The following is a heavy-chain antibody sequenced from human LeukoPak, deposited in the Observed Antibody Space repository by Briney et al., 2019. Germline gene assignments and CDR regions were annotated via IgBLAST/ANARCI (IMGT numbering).Heavy chain of an antibody. CDR2: INWNGGST. Sequence: GGSLRLSCAASGFTFRTYWMSWVRQAPGKGLEWVSGINWNGGSTGYADSVKGRFTISRDNAKNSLYLQMNSLRAEDTALYYCARDGAPYDYVWGSYRYTFTYFDYWGQGTLVTVSS. J-gene: IGHJ4*02. V-gene: IGHV3-20*04. CDR3: ARDGAPYDYVWGSYRYTFTYFDY. D-gene: IGHD3-16*02. CDR1: GFTFRTYW.